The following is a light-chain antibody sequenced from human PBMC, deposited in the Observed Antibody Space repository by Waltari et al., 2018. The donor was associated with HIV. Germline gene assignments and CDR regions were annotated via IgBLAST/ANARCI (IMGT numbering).Light chain of an antibody. CDR3: QVWDNGSDSWV. CDR2: YDT. J-gene: IGLJ3*02. CDR1: NIETKS. V-gene: IGLV3-21*04. Sequence: SYVLTQPPSVSVAPGKTAIITCGGNNIETKSVQWYQQRPGQAPMMVIYYDTNRPSGITDRFSGSNSENTATLTISRVEAGDEADYYCQVWDNGSDSWVFGGGTKLTVL.